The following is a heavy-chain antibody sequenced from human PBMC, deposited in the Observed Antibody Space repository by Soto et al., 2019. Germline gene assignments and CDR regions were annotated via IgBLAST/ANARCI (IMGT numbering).Heavy chain of an antibody. Sequence: WGSLRLSCAASGFTVSSKYMSWVRQAPGKGLEWVSLIQSGGPTYYADSVKGRFTISRDTSENTLHLQMDSLRAEDTAVYYCARDDVLCDGGRCYGVPLDVWGQGTTVTVSS. J-gene: IGHJ6*02. V-gene: IGHV3-66*01. D-gene: IGHD2-15*01. CDR1: GFTVSSKY. CDR2: IQSGGPT. CDR3: ARDDVLCDGGRCYGVPLDV.